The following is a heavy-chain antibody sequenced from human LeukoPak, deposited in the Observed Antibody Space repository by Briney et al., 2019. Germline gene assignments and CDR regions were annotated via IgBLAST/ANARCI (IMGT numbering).Heavy chain of an antibody. V-gene: IGHV3-30-3*01. CDR1: GFTFSSYA. Sequence: GGSLRLSCAASGFTFSSYAMHWVRQAPGKGLEWVAVISYDGSNKYYADSVKGRFTISRDNSKNTLYLQMNSLRAEDTAVYYCARDRAGSSWPVFDYWGQGTLVTVSS. D-gene: IGHD6-13*01. J-gene: IGHJ4*02. CDR2: ISYDGSNK. CDR3: ARDRAGSSWPVFDY.